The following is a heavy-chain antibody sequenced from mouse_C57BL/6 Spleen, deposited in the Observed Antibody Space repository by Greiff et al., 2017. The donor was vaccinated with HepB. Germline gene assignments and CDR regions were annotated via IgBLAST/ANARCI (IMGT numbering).Heavy chain of an antibody. CDR2: IDPETGGT. CDR3: TRRELRYYFDY. CDR1: GYTFTDYE. V-gene: IGHV1-15*01. D-gene: IGHD1-1*01. J-gene: IGHJ2*01. Sequence: VKLMESGAELVRPGASVTLSCKASGYTFTDYEMHWVKQTPVHGLEWIGAIDPETGGTAYNQKFKGKAILTADKSSSTAYMELRSLTSEDSAVYYCTRRELRYYFDYWGQGTTLTVSS.